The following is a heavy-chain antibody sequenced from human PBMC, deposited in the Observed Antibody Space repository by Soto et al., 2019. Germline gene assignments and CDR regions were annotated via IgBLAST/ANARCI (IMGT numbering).Heavy chain of an antibody. CDR3: AKDLQPPPERIYYYFYYMDV. V-gene: IGHV3-9*01. Sequence: EVQLVESGGGLVQPGRSLRLACAASGFTFDEYGMHWVRHAPGKGLEWVAGIIWNGGTKDYAASVKGRLTISRDSGKNSLYLQMNSLRAEDTALYYCAKDLQPPPERIYYYFYYMDVWGKGTAVTVSS. J-gene: IGHJ6*03. CDR2: IIWNGGTK. D-gene: IGHD5-18*01. CDR1: GFTFDEYG.